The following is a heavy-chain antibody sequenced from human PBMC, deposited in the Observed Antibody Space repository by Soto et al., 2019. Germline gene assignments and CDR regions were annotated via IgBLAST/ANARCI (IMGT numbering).Heavy chain of an antibody. D-gene: IGHD3-22*01. J-gene: IGHJ4*02. Sequence: SVKVSCKASGGTFSSYAISWVRQAPGQGLEWMGGIIPIFGTANYAQKFQGRVTITADESTSTAYMELSSLRSEDTAVYYCARDTYYYDSSGYYSGYWGQGTLVTVSS. CDR1: GGTFSSYA. V-gene: IGHV1-69*13. CDR2: IIPIFGTA. CDR3: ARDTYYYDSSGYYSGY.